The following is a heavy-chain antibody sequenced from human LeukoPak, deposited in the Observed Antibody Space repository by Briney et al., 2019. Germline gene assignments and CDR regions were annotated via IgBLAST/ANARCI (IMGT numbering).Heavy chain of an antibody. CDR2: IYYSGST. D-gene: IGHD2-21*02. CDR3: ARAGYCGTNCYFGD. J-gene: IGHJ4*02. V-gene: IGHV4-59*11. Sequence: SETLSLTCTVSRGSISSHFWSWIRQPPGKGLEWIGYIYYSGSTNYNPSLRSRVTMSVDTSKNQFSLKLSSVTAADTAIYYCARAGYCGTNCYFGDWGQGTLVTASS. CDR1: RGSISSHF.